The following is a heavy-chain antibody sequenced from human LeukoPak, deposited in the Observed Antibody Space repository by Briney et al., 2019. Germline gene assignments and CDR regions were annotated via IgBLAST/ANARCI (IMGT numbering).Heavy chain of an antibody. Sequence: GGSLRLSCAASGFTFSTNAMTWVRQAPGKGLEWVSTIGGRDDSTYYADSAKGRFTISRDNSRNRLYLQMNSLRAEDTAVYYCAKDDRGSCYSYMDVWGKGTTVTVSS. V-gene: IGHV3-23*01. CDR3: AKDDRGSCYSYMDV. J-gene: IGHJ6*03. D-gene: IGHD3-10*01. CDR1: GFTFSTNA. CDR2: IGGRDDST.